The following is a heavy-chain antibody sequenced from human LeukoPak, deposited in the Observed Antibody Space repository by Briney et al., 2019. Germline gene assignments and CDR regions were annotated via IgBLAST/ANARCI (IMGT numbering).Heavy chain of an antibody. Sequence: SVTVSCKASGGTFSSYAISWVRQAPGQGLEWMGGIIPIFGTAKYAQKFQGRVTITADEYTSTAYMELSSLRSEETAVYYCAIDGYYGSGSYSALDIWGQGTMVTVSS. CDR1: GGTFSSYA. CDR3: AIDGYYGSGSYSALDI. J-gene: IGHJ3*02. V-gene: IGHV1-69*01. CDR2: IIPIFGTA. D-gene: IGHD3-10*01.